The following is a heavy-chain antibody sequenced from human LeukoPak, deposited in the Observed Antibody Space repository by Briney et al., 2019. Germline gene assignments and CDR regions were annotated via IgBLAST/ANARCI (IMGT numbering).Heavy chain of an antibody. CDR1: GYTFTIYG. D-gene: IGHD6-19*01. Sequence: ASVKVSCKASGYTFTIYGISWVRQAPGQGLEWMGWISAYNGNTNYAQKLQGRVTMTTDTSTSTAYMELRSLRSDDTAVYYCARTGQWLDDYYFDYWGQGTLATVSS. CDR2: ISAYNGNT. J-gene: IGHJ4*02. CDR3: ARTGQWLDDYYFDY. V-gene: IGHV1-18*01.